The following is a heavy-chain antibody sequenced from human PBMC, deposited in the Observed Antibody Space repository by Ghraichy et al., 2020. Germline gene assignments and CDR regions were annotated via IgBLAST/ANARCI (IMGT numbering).Heavy chain of an antibody. J-gene: IGHJ1*01. V-gene: IGHV3-66*01. CDR1: GFTVSSNY. Sequence: GESLNISCAASGFTVSSNYMSWVRQAPGKGLEWVSVIYSGGSTYSADSVKGRFTISRDNSKNTLYLQMNSLRAEDTAVYYCARMDSSGYWNFKHWGQGTLVTVSS. D-gene: IGHD3-22*01. CDR2: IYSGGST. CDR3: ARMDSSGYWNFKH.